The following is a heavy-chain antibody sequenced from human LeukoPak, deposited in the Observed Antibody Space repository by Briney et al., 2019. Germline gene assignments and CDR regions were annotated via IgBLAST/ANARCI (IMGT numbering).Heavy chain of an antibody. J-gene: IGHJ4*02. D-gene: IGHD6-19*01. CDR3: AKGGGSGRYGFPFAC. CDR2: INGSGGST. CDR1: GFTFGSYA. V-gene: IGHV3-23*01. Sequence: GGSLRLSCAASGFTFGSYAMSWVRQAPGKGLEWVADINGSGGSTYYTDSVKGRFTISRDNSKNTLYLEMDSLRAQGASVYYCAKGGGSGRYGFPFACWGQGTLVTVSS.